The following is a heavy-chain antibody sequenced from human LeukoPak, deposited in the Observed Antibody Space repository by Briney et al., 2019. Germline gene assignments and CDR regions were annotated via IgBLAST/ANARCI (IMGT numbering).Heavy chain of an antibody. CDR1: GFTFSSYT. Sequence: GGSLRLSCAASGFTFSSYTMHWVRQAPGQGLEWVAVISYDGSNKYYADSVKGRFTISGDTSKNTLYLQMNSLRAEDTAVYYCARGPYCSSTSCLKVYWFDPWGQGTLVTVSS. D-gene: IGHD2-2*01. CDR3: ARGPYCSSTSCLKVYWFDP. CDR2: ISYDGSNK. V-gene: IGHV3-30-3*01. J-gene: IGHJ5*02.